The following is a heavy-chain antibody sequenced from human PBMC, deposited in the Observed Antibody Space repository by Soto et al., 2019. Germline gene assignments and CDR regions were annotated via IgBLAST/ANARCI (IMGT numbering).Heavy chain of an antibody. CDR3: ARAAMGGSSWPFDY. Sequence: SETLSLTCAVSGGSISSSNWWSWVRQPPGKGLEGVGEIYHSGSTNYNPSLKSRVTISVDKSKNQFSLKLISVTAADTAVYYCARAAMGGSSWPFDYWGQGTLVTVSS. CDR1: GGSISSSNW. CDR2: IYHSGST. V-gene: IGHV4-4*02. D-gene: IGHD6-13*01. J-gene: IGHJ4*02.